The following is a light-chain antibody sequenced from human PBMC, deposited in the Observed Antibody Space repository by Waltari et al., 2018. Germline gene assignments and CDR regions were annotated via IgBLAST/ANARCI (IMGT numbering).Light chain of an antibody. J-gene: IGLJ2*01. CDR1: SSNIGSKS. CDR2: SNI. Sequence: QSVLTQPPSVSGTPGQRVSISCSGSSSNIGSKSVNWYQQVPGTAPKLLIYSNIQRPSGVPGRFSGSKSGTSASLAISGLQSEDEADYYCATWDDSLNGLFGGGTKLTVL. CDR3: ATWDDSLNGL. V-gene: IGLV1-44*01.